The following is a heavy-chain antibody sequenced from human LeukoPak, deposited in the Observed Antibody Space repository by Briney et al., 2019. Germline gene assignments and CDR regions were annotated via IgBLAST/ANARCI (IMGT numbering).Heavy chain of an antibody. CDR1: GFTFSSYS. Sequence: PGGSLRLSCAASGFTFSSYSMNWVRQAPGKGLEWVSSISSSSSYIYYADSVKGRFTISRDNAKNSLYLQMISLRAEDTAVYYCAKDQPSIVGATRGALWGGSDYWGQGTLVTVSS. CDR3: AKDQPSIVGATRGALWGGSDY. J-gene: IGHJ4*02. D-gene: IGHD1-26*01. CDR2: ISSSSSYI. V-gene: IGHV3-21*01.